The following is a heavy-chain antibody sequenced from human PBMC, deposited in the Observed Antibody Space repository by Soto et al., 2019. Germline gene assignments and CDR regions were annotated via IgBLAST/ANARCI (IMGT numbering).Heavy chain of an antibody. J-gene: IGHJ4*02. CDR1: GFSFSAYC. Sequence: EVQLVESGGGLVRPGGSLRLSCAASGFSFSAYCFTWVRQTPGKGLEWVANINQDGSERYYVGSVKGRFTISRDNAGKSLYLQMNNLRAEDTAVYYCTRGGCSCESYWSFDFWGQGTLVTVSS. CDR3: TRGGCSCESYWSFDF. D-gene: IGHD1-26*01. V-gene: IGHV3-7*01. CDR2: INQDGSER.